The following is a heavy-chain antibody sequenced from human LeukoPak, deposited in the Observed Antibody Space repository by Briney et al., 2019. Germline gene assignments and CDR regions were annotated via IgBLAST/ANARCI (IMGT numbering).Heavy chain of an antibody. CDR2: INHSGST. J-gene: IGHJ4*02. CDR1: GGSFSGYY. CDR3: ARGLIYYDSSGYYYLSSKGYYFDY. D-gene: IGHD3-22*01. Sequence: SETLSLTCAVYGGSFSGYYWSWIRQPPGKGLEWIGEINHSGSTNYNPSLKSRVTISVDTSKNQFSLKLSSVTAADTAVYYCARGLIYYDSSGYYYLSSKGYYFDYWGQGTLVTVSP. V-gene: IGHV4-34*01.